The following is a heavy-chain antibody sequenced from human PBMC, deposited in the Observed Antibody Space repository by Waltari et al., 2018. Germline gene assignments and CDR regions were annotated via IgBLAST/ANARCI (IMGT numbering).Heavy chain of an antibody. D-gene: IGHD3-3*01. V-gene: IGHV3-9*01. CDR1: GFMFADAA. Sequence: EVQLVESGGGLVQPGTSLRLSCVSSGFMFADAAMDWVRQVPGKGLEWLSGISWNSNNIVYADSVKGRFTISRDNAENSLYLLMNNLRAEDTALYYCVRDAFGNTIGGVFDYWGQGTLLTVSS. J-gene: IGHJ4*02. CDR3: VRDAFGNTIGGVFDY. CDR2: ISWNSNNI.